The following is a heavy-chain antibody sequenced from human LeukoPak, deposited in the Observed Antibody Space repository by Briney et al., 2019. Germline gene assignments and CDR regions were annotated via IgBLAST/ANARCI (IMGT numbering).Heavy chain of an antibody. CDR3: ARVWSGWYLHYYYYMDV. J-gene: IGHJ6*03. V-gene: IGHV4-39*07. CDR1: GGSISTSSYY. Sequence: PSETLSLTCTVSGGSISTSSYYWGWVRQPPGKGLEWIGNIFYSGSTYYSPSLKSRVTISLDTSRNQFSLKLSSVTAADTAVYYCARVWSGWYLHYYYYMDVWGKGTTVTISS. D-gene: IGHD6-19*01. CDR2: IFYSGST.